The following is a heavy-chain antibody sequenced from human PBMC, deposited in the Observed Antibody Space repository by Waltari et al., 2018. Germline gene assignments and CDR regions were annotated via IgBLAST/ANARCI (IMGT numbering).Heavy chain of an antibody. CDR1: GYPFTDYY. J-gene: IGHJ4*02. V-gene: IGHV1-2*02. Sequence: QVQLVQSGAEVKKPGASVRVSCKASGYPFTDYYMHWVRQAPGQGLEWSGRINPNRSGTNYAQKFQGSVTMTREPSISTASMGLDRLRSDDTAVYYCARVLSYYYDSSGYYFDYWGQGTLVTVSS. CDR2: INPNRSGT. D-gene: IGHD3-22*01. CDR3: ARVLSYYYDSSGYYFDY.